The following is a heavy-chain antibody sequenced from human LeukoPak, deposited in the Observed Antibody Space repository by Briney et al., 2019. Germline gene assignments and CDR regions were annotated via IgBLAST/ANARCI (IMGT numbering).Heavy chain of an antibody. J-gene: IGHJ6*03. CDR3: ARGYDSNLDYYYYTDV. Sequence: SGGSLRLSCVISGFTFSMYGMHWVRQAPGKGLEWVAVISPDGSGKNYVDSVGGRFTISRDNSKNTLYVQMNSLRAEDTAVYFCARGYDSNLDYYYYTDVWGKGTTVTVSS. V-gene: IGHV3-30*03. D-gene: IGHD3-16*01. CDR2: ISPDGSGK. CDR1: GFTFSMYG.